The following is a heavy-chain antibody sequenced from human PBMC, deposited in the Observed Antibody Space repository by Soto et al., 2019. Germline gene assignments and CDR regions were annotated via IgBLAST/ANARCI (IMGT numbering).Heavy chain of an antibody. CDR1: GFTFSSYA. CDR3: AKVTGATVVKSAAFDI. CDR2: ISGSGGST. J-gene: IGHJ3*02. V-gene: IGHV3-23*01. D-gene: IGHD4-17*01. Sequence: PGGALRLSCAASGFTFSSYAMSWVRQAPGKGREWVSAISGSGGSTYYADSVKGRFTISRDNSKNTLYLQMNSLRAEDTAVYYCAKVTGATVVKSAAFDIWGQGPMVTVS.